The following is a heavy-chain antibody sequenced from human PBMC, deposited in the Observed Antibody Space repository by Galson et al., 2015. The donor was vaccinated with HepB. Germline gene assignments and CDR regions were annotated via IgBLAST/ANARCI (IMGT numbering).Heavy chain of an antibody. CDR1: GYTFFTYG. CDR2: INAYNGKT. CDR3: ARHPTDPLTYCDAGNCNPVNDAFDI. D-gene: IGHD2-15*01. Sequence: SVKVSCKASGYTFFTYGVTWVRQAPGKGLEWMGWINAYNGKTNYAQKFQDRVTMTTNTYTNTAYMEMTSLRYDDTAVYYCARHPTDPLTYCDAGNCNPVNDAFDIWGPGRMVTVS. J-gene: IGHJ3*02. V-gene: IGHV1-18*04.